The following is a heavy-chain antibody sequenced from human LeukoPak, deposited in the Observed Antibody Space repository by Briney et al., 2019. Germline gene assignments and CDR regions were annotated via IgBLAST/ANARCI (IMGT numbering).Heavy chain of an antibody. V-gene: IGHV1-24*01. Sequence: ASVKVSCKVSGYTLTELSMHWVRQAPGKGLEWMGGFDPEDGETIYAQKFQGRVTMTEDTSTDTAYMELSSLRSEDTAVYYCATIWTGQIGAYYFDYWGQGTLVTVSS. CDR2: FDPEDGET. J-gene: IGHJ4*02. D-gene: IGHD3/OR15-3a*01. CDR3: ATIWTGQIGAYYFDY. CDR1: GYTLTELS.